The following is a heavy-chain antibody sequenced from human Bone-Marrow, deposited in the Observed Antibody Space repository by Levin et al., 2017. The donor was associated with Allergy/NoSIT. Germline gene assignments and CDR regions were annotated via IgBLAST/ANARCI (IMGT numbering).Heavy chain of an antibody. CDR2: INHSGST. CDR1: GGSFSGYY. Sequence: SQTLSLTCAVYGGSFSGYYWSWIRPPPGKGLEWIGEINHSGSTNYNPSLKSRVTISVDTSKNQFSLKLSSVTAADTAVYYWARAGVDIVDSRGAFDIWGQGTMVTVSS. V-gene: IGHV4-34*01. J-gene: IGHJ3*02. D-gene: IGHD2-15*01. CDR3: ARAGVDIVDSRGAFDI.